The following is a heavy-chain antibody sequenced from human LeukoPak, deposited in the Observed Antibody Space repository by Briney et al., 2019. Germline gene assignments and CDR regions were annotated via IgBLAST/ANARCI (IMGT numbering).Heavy chain of an antibody. V-gene: IGHV4-39*01. CDR3: ARQTGSGLFILP. Sequence: PSETLSLTCTVSGVSISSSYSYWGWLRQPPGMGLEWIGSIYYTGNTYYNASLKSQVSISIDTSKNQFSLKLTSVTAADTAVYYCARQTGSGLFILPGGRGTLVTVSS. CDR1: GVSISSSYSY. CDR2: IYYTGNT. D-gene: IGHD3/OR15-3a*01. J-gene: IGHJ4*02.